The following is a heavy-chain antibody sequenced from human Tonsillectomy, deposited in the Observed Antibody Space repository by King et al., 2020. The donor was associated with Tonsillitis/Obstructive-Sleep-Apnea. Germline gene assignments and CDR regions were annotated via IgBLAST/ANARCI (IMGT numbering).Heavy chain of an antibody. Sequence: QLVQSGAEVKKPGASLKVSCKASGYTFTNYGVSWVRQAPGQGLEWMGGITTYNGNTDYPQKFQGRVTMTTDTSTSTAYMELRSLSSDDTAVYYCARRRFLEWSGGAYYYYIDVWGKGATVTVSS. V-gene: IGHV1-18*04. CDR1: GYTFTNYG. CDR3: ARRRFLEWSGGAYYYYIDV. J-gene: IGHJ6*03. CDR2: ITTYNGNT. D-gene: IGHD3-3*01.